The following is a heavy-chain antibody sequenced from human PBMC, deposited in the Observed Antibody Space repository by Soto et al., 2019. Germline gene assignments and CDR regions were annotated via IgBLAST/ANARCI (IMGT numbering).Heavy chain of an antibody. Sequence: GESLKISCKGSGYTFTNYWINWVRQMPGKGLEWMGRIDPSDSYTNYSPSFQGHVTISVDMSISTAYLQWASLKASDTAMYYCVRQSGVTTWQVDYWGQGXLVTVYS. V-gene: IGHV5-10-1*01. J-gene: IGHJ4*02. CDR1: GYTFTNYW. CDR3: VRQSGVTTWQVDY. D-gene: IGHD2-15*01. CDR2: IDPSDSYT.